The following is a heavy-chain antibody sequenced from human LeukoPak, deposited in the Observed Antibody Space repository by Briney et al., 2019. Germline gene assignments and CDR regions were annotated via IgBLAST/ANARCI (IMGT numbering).Heavy chain of an antibody. D-gene: IGHD3-16*01. Sequence: SETLSLTCVVSGGSISSYYWSWIRQPPGKGLEWIGYIYYSGSTNYNPSLKSRVTISVDTSKNQFSLKMSSVTAADTAVYYCASSMITWGGVISNWFDPWGQGTLVIVSS. CDR3: ASSMITWGGVISNWFDP. J-gene: IGHJ5*02. V-gene: IGHV4-59*08. CDR2: IYYSGST. CDR1: GGSISSYY.